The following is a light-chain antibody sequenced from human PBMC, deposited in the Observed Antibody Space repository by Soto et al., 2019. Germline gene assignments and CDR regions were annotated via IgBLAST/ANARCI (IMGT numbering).Light chain of an antibody. CDR1: QSVSSSY. V-gene: IGKV3-20*01. Sequence: EIVLTQSPGTLSLSPGERATLSCRASQSVSSSYLAWYQQKPGQAPRLLIYGASSRATGIPDRFSGSGSGTDFTLIISSLEPEDFAVYYCQHYGSSPSFPFGPGTKVDIK. CDR3: QHYGSSPSFP. CDR2: GAS. J-gene: IGKJ3*01.